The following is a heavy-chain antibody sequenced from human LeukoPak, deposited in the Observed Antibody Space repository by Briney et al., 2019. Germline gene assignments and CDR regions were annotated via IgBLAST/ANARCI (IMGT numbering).Heavy chain of an antibody. Sequence: GGSLRLSCAVSGFNFSVYSMNWVRQAPGKGLVWVSRINSDGSSTSYADSVKGRFTISRDNAKNTLYLQMNSLRAEDTAVYYCARGHDYWGQGTLVTVSS. J-gene: IGHJ4*02. CDR3: ARGHDY. CDR2: INSDGSST. V-gene: IGHV3-74*01. CDR1: GFNFSVYS.